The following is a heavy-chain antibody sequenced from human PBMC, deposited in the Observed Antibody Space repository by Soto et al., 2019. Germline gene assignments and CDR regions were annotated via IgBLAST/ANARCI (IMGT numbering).Heavy chain of an antibody. CDR2: IYYSGST. CDR3: ASSVDTALGYAY. D-gene: IGHD5-18*01. V-gene: IGHV4-59*08. J-gene: IGHJ4*02. CDR1: GGSISSYY. Sequence: QVQLQESGPGLVKPSETLSLTCTVSGGSISSYYWSWIRQPPGKGLEWIGYIYYSGSTNYNPSLKSRVTISVDTSKNQFSLKLSSVTAADTAVYYCASSVDTALGYAYWGQGTLVTVSS.